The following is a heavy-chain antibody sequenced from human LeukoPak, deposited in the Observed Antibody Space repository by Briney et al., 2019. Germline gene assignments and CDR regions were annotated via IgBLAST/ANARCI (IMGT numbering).Heavy chain of an antibody. J-gene: IGHJ3*02. V-gene: IGHV3-23*01. CDR3: AKVSIYGSGLAAFDI. Sequence: PGGSLRLSCAPSGFTFSSYAMSWVRQAPGKGLECVSAISGSGGSTYYADSVKGRFTISRDNSKNTLCLQMNSLRAEDTAVYYCAKVSIYGSGLAAFDIWGQGTMVTVSS. CDR2: ISGSGGST. D-gene: IGHD3-10*01. CDR1: GFTFSSYA.